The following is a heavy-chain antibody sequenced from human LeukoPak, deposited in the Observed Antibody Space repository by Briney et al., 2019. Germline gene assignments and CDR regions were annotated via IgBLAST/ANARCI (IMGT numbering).Heavy chain of an antibody. Sequence: GGSLRLSCAASGFTFSSYAMSWVRQAPGKGLEWVSAISGSGGSTYYADSVKGRFTISRDNSKNTLYLQMNSLRAEDTAVYYCARVDTIAAAGSPPFDYWGQGTLVTVSS. CDR2: ISGSGGST. D-gene: IGHD6-13*01. CDR1: GFTFSSYA. V-gene: IGHV3-23*01. CDR3: ARVDTIAAAGSPPFDY. J-gene: IGHJ4*02.